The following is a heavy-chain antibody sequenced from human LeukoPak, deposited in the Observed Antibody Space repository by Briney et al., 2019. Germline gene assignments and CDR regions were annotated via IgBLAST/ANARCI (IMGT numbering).Heavy chain of an antibody. J-gene: IGHJ4*01. V-gene: IGHV3-30*04. CDR3: ARDLPWGYYDSSGYYANGYDY. Sequence: PGRSLRLSCAASGFTFSSYAMHWVRQAPGKGLEWVAVISYDGSNKYYADSVKGRFTISRDNSKNTLYLQMNSLRAEDTAVYYYARDLPWGYYDSSGYYANGYDYWGQGTLVTVSS. D-gene: IGHD3-22*01. CDR1: GFTFSSYA. CDR2: ISYDGSNK.